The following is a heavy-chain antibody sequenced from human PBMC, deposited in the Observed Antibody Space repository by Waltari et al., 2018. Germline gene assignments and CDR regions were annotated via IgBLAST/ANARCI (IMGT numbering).Heavy chain of an antibody. V-gene: IGHV1-69*04. CDR1: GGTFSSYA. CDR3: ARDAPGIAVAGSPNYYYYYMDV. CDR2: IIPILGIA. J-gene: IGHJ6*03. D-gene: IGHD6-19*01. Sequence: QVQLVQSGAEVKKPGSSVKVSCKASGGTFSSYAISWVRQAPGQGLEWMGGIIPILGIANDAQKFQGRVTITADESTSTAYMELSSLRSEDTAVYYCARDAPGIAVAGSPNYYYYYMDVWGKGTTVTVSS.